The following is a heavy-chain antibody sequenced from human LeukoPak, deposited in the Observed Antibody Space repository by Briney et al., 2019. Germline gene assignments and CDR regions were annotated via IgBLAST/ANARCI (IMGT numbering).Heavy chain of an antibody. Sequence: SETLSLTCTVSNFSISSGYYWGWIRQPPGKGLEWIGSLYHTGSTYYNPSLKSRVASSVDTSKNQFSLKLSSVTAADTAVYFWYRDRAHGTQNHLGQGTLVTVS. J-gene: IGHJ4*01. CDR2: LYHTGST. V-gene: IGHV4-38-2*02. D-gene: IGHD1-1*01. CDR3: YRDRAHGTQNH. CDR1: NFSISSGYY.